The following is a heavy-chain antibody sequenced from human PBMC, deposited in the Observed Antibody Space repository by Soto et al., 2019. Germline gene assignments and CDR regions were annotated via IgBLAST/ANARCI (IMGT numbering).Heavy chain of an antibody. V-gene: IGHV4-39*01. CDR2: IYHSGAT. J-gene: IGHJ4*02. CDR3: VKRSSGTMADS. CDR1: GGSISSSSYY. Sequence: QLQLQESGPGLVKPSETLSLTCTVSGGSISSSSYYWGWIRQPPGKGLEWIGTIYHSGATYYNPSSKSRLTISIDTSKNQFSLTLRAVTAADTAVYSCVKRSSGTMADSWGQGTLVTVSS. D-gene: IGHD3-10*01.